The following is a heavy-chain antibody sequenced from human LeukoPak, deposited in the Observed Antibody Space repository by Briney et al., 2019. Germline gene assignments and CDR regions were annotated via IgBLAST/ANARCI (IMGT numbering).Heavy chain of an antibody. CDR1: GFTFSTYS. D-gene: IGHD3-16*02. CDR3: ARDQGDYYDNVRGSYRYSTFDY. V-gene: IGHV3-21*01. CDR2: ISSSSSYI. J-gene: IGHJ4*02. Sequence: PGGSLRLSCTASGFTFSTYSMNWVRQAPGKGLEWVSSISSSSSYIYYTDSAKGRFTISRDNAKNSLYLQMNSLSAEDTAVYYCARDQGDYYDNVRGSYRYSTFDYWGQGTLVTVSS.